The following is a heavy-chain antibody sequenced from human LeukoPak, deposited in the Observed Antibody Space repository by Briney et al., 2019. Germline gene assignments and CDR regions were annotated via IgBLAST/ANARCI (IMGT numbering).Heavy chain of an antibody. CDR1: GFTFSSYA. V-gene: IGHV3-30*04. Sequence: PGRSLRLSCAASGFTFSSYAMHWVRQAPGKGLEWVAVISYDGSNKYYADSVKGRFTISRDNSKNTLYLRMNSLRAEDTAVYYCARGRVRGPPYYYYGMGVWGKGTTVTVSS. J-gene: IGHJ6*04. CDR2: ISYDGSNK. CDR3: ARGRVRGPPYYYYGMGV. D-gene: IGHD3-10*01.